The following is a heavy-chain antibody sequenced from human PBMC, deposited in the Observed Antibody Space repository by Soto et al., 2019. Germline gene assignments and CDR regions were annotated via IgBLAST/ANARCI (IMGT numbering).Heavy chain of an antibody. D-gene: IGHD3-10*01. J-gene: IGHJ6*02. CDR1: EFTFSNYG. Sequence: QVQLVESGGGVVQPGRSLRLSCAASEFTFSNYGMHWVRQAPGKGLEWVAVILNDGSNRYHADSVKDRFTISRDYSKNTLYLQMNSLRAEDTAVYYCARDDEYSGNGMDVWGQGATVPVS. CDR3: ARDDEYSGNGMDV. CDR2: ILNDGSNR. V-gene: IGHV3-33*01.